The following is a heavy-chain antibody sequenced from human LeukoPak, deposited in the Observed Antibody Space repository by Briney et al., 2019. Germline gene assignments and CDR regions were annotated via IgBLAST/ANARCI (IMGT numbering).Heavy chain of an antibody. D-gene: IGHD3-3*01. CDR3: ARVRYYDFWSGYRTGGRGYYFDY. CDR1: GYTFTGYY. CDR2: INPNSGGT. V-gene: IGHV1-2*02. Sequence: GASVKVSCKASGYTFTGYYMHWVRQAPGQGLEWMGWINPNSGGTNYAQKFQGRVTMTRNTSISTAYMELSSLRSEDTAVYYCARVRYYDFWSGYRTGGRGYYFDYWGQGTLVTVSS. J-gene: IGHJ4*02.